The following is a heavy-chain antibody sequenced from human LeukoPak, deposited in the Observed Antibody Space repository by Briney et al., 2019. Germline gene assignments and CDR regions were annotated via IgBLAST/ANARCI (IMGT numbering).Heavy chain of an antibody. Sequence: ASGTVSCKVSGYTLTELSMHWVRQAPGKGLEWMGGFDPEDGETIYAQKFQGRVTMTEDTSTDTAYMELSSLRSEDTAVYYCATLVDGSGSYYYFDAFDIWGQGTMVTVSS. CDR2: FDPEDGET. CDR1: GYTLTELS. V-gene: IGHV1-24*01. D-gene: IGHD3-10*01. CDR3: ATLVDGSGSYYYFDAFDI. J-gene: IGHJ3*02.